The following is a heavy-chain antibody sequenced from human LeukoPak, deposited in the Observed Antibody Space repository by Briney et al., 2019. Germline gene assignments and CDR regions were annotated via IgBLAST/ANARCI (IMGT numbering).Heavy chain of an antibody. Sequence: PSETLSLTCTVSGGSISSYYWSWIRQPPGKGLEWIGYIYYSGSTNYNPSLKSRVTISVDTSKNQSSLKLSSVTAADTAVYYRARGVSSGGRNTLDYWGQGTLVTVSS. V-gene: IGHV4-59*01. D-gene: IGHD2-15*01. CDR2: IYYSGST. J-gene: IGHJ4*02. CDR1: GGSISSYY. CDR3: ARGVSSGGRNTLDY.